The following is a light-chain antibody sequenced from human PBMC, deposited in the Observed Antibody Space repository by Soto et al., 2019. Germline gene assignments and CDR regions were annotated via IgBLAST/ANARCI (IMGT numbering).Light chain of an antibody. CDR3: QQYYGAPLT. Sequence: DIVMTQSPDSLAVSLGERATINCKSSQSVLSSSNNRNYLAWHQQKPGQPPKLLISWASTRGSGVPDRISGSGSGTDFTLTISSLQAEDVAGYYCQQYYGAPLTFGGGTKVEIK. J-gene: IGKJ4*01. CDR1: QSVLSSSNNRNY. V-gene: IGKV4-1*01. CDR2: WAS.